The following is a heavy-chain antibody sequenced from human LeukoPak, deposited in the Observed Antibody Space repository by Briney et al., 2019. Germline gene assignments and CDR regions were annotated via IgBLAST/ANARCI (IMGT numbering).Heavy chain of an antibody. J-gene: IGHJ6*02. CDR1: GGTFSSYA. CDR3: AREEVGYCSSTSCYTRSYYYYGMDV. Sequence: SVKVSCKASGGTFSSYAISWVRQAPGQGLEWMGRIIPILGIANYAQKLQGRVTMTTDTSTSTAYMELRSLRSDDTAVYYCAREEVGYCSSTSCYTRSYYYYGMDVWGQGTTVTVSS. CDR2: IIPILGIA. D-gene: IGHD2-2*02. V-gene: IGHV1-69*04.